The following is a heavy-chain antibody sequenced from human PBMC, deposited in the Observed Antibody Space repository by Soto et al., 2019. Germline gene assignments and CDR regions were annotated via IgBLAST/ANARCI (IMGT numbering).Heavy chain of an antibody. J-gene: IGHJ6*01. CDR1: GGSFSGYY. Sequence: PSETLSLTCAVYGGSFSGYYWSWIRQPPGKGLEWIGEINHSGSTNYNPSLKSRVTISVGTSKNQFSLKLSSVTAADTAVYYCARILHYYYYGMDVWGQGTTVTVS. CDR3: ARILHYYYYGMDV. V-gene: IGHV4-34*01. CDR2: INHSGST.